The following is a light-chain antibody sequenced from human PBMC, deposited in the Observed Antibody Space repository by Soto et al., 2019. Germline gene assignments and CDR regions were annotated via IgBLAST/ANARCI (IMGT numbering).Light chain of an antibody. CDR2: EVN. V-gene: IGLV2-8*01. CDR3: TSYAGNNTLK. CDR1: RSDVGAYNS. Sequence: QSALTQPPSASGSRGQSVTISCTGTRSDVGAYNSVSWYQQHPGKAPKLLIYEVNKRPSGVSDRFSGSKSGNTASLTVSGLQAEDEAVYHCTSYAGNNTLKFGGGTKLTVL. J-gene: IGLJ2*01.